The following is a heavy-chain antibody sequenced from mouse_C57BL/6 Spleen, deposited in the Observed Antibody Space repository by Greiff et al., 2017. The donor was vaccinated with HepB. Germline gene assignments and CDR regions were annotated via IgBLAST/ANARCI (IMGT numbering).Heavy chain of an antibody. CDR1: GFTFSSYG. V-gene: IGHV5-6*01. J-gene: IGHJ4*01. D-gene: IGHD2-4*01. Sequence: EVMLVESGGDLVKPGGSLKLSCAASGFTFSSYGMSWVRQTPDKRLEWVATISSGGSYTYYPDSVKGRFTISRDNAKNTLYLQMSSLKSEDTAMYYCAIDDYDDAMDYWGQGTSVTVSS. CDR3: AIDDYDDAMDY. CDR2: ISSGGSYT.